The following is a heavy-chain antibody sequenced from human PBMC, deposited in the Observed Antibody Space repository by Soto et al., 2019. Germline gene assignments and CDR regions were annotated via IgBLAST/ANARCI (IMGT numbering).Heavy chain of an antibody. D-gene: IGHD6-13*01. CDR1: GFTFSDYG. CDR3: ANRGSSWYFDY. CDR2: ISGSGLST. Sequence: EVQLLESGGGLVQPGGSLRLSCAASGFTFSDYGLSWVRQAPGKGLEWVSSISGSGLSTYYADSMKGRFTISRDNSKNTLYLQMNSLRAEDTAVYYCANRGSSWYFDYWGQGTLVTVSS. V-gene: IGHV3-23*01. J-gene: IGHJ4*02.